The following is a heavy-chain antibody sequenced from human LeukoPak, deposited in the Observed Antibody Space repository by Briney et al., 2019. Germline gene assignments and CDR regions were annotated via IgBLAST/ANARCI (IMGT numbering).Heavy chain of an antibody. CDR1: GYTFTGSY. V-gene: IGHV1-2*02. Sequence: GASVKVSCKASGYTFTGSYKHWVRQAPGQGLEWMVWINPNSGDTNYAQRFQDAVTMTRDTSISTAYMELSRLTSDDTAVYYCARGTGWYHFDYWGQGTLVTVSS. J-gene: IGHJ4*02. CDR2: INPNSGDT. CDR3: ARGTGWYHFDY. D-gene: IGHD6-19*01.